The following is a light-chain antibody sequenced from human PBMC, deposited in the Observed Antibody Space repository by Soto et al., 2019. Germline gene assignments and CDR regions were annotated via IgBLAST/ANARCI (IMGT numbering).Light chain of an antibody. CDR3: QQYGQT. V-gene: IGKV3-20*01. CDR1: QSVSSSY. CDR2: GAS. J-gene: IGKJ1*01. Sequence: EIVLTQSPGTLSLSPGERATLSCRASQSVSSSYLAWYQQKPGQAPRLLIYGASSRATVIPDRFSGSGSGTDFALIISRLAPEDFAVYYCQQYGQTFGQGTKVEI.